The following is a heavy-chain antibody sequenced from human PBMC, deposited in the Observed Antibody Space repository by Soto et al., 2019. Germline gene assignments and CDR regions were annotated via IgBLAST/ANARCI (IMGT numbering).Heavy chain of an antibody. J-gene: IGHJ6*02. CDR1: GGTFISYG. CDR3: ARSQYCTNGVCDWYYGMDV. Sequence: GGSQRLSWAASGGTFISYGRRWVRQDTGKGLEWVSYISSSSSTIYYADSVKGRFTISRDNAKNSLYLQMNSLRDEDTAVYYCARSQYCTNGVCDWYYGMDVWGQGTTVTVSS. V-gene: IGHV3-48*02. CDR2: ISSSSSTI. D-gene: IGHD2-8*01.